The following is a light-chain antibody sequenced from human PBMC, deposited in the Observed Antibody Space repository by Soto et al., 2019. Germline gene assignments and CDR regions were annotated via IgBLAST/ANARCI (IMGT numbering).Light chain of an antibody. V-gene: IGLV2-14*01. CDR2: DVN. CDR1: SSDVGGYNY. Sequence: QSVLTQPPSASGSPGQSVTISCTGTSSDVGGYNYVSWYQHHPGKAPKLMIFDVNNRPSGVSNRFSGSKSGNTASLTISGLQAEDEAEYYCSSYTTRNPWIFGGGTKLTVL. CDR3: SSYTTRNPWI. J-gene: IGLJ2*01.